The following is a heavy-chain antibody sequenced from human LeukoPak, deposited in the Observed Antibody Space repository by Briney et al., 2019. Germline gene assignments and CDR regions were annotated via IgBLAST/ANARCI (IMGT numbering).Heavy chain of an antibody. Sequence: SETLSLTCTVSGGSISSSSYYWGWIRQPPGKGLEWIGSIYYSGSTYYNPSLKSRVTISVDTSKNQFSLKLSSVTAADTAVYYCARVTGILAAYYYYMDVWGKGTTVTVSS. D-gene: IGHD6-13*01. CDR1: GGSISSSSYY. CDR3: ARVTGILAAYYYYMDV. J-gene: IGHJ6*03. V-gene: IGHV4-39*07. CDR2: IYYSGST.